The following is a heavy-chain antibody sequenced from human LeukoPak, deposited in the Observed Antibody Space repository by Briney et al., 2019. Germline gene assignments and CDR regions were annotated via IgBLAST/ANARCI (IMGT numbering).Heavy chain of an antibody. J-gene: IGHJ4*02. CDR1: GYTFTNFP. Sequence: ASVKVSCKASGYTFTNFPIGWVRQAPGQGLEWMGWISAYNGYTKYAPSLQGRVTMTTDTSTSTAYMQLRSLRSDDTAMYYCARVGGNYEGLIDYWGQGTLVTVSP. V-gene: IGHV1-18*01. CDR3: ARVGGNYEGLIDY. CDR2: ISAYNGYT. D-gene: IGHD1-26*01.